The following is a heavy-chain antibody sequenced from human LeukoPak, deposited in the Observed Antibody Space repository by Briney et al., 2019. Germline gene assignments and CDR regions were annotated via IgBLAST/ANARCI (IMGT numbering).Heavy chain of an antibody. V-gene: IGHV1-18*01. D-gene: IGHD3-3*01. CDR2: ISAYNGNT. CDR1: GYTFTSYG. CDR3: ARERRPYYDFWSGYYHDAFDI. Sequence: ASVKVSCKASGYTFTSYGISWVRQAPGQGLEWMGWISAYNGNTNYAQKLQGRVTMTTDTSTSTAYMELRSLRSDDTAVYYCARERRPYYDFWSGYYHDAFDIWGQGTMVTVSS. J-gene: IGHJ3*02.